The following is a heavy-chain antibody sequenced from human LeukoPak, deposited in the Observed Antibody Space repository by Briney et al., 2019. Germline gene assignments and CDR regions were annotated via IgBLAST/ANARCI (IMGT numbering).Heavy chain of an antibody. CDR1: GFTFSSYS. V-gene: IGHV3-21*06. Sequence: GGSLRLSCAASGFTFSSYSMNWVRQAPGKGLEWVSSISSSGNYIYYADSVKGRLTISRDNAKNSLYLQMNSLRAEDTAVYYCARGPSGYHNTGGQGTLVTVSS. J-gene: IGHJ4*02. CDR2: ISSSGNYI. CDR3: ARGPSGYHNT. D-gene: IGHD5-12*01.